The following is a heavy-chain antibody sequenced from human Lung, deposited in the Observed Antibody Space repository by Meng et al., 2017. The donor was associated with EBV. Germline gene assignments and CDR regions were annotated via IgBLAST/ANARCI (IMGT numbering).Heavy chain of an antibody. Sequence: QGQLQESAPRMMKPAETLPLTYTVSGCSINSYYWRCIRQPAGKGREWIVRFHTSGGTKYNPSLKSRVTISVDMTKSQLSLNQNSVTAADTAVYYCAADPLQDDYGNSFDYWGQGTLVTVSS. V-gene: IGHV4-4*07. CDR2: FHTSGGT. J-gene: IGHJ4*02. CDR1: GCSINSYY. D-gene: IGHD4-11*01. CDR3: AADPLQDDYGNSFDY.